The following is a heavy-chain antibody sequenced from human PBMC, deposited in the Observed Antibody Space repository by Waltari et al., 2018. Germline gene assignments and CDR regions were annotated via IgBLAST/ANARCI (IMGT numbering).Heavy chain of an antibody. CDR2: NNSDGIST. Sequence: EVQLVESGGGLVQPGGSLTVSCAPSGFTSSGHWMPWVRQGPGKGLVGVSRNNSDGISTSYADSVKGRFTISRDNAKNTLYLQMNSLRVEDTAVYYCARGHCSSTRCNTNHDYHYYYGMDVWGQGTTVTVSS. CDR3: ARGHCSSTRCNTNHDYHYYYGMDV. CDR1: GFTSSGHW. V-gene: IGHV3-74*01. J-gene: IGHJ6*02. D-gene: IGHD2-2*02.